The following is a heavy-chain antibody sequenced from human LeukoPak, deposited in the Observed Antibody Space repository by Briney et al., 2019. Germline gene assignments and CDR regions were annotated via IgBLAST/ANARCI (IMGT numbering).Heavy chain of an antibody. CDR1: GGSISSSSYY. D-gene: IGHD3-22*01. Sequence: SETLSLTCTVSGGSISSSSYYWGWIRQPPGKGLEWIGSIYYSGSTYYNPSLKSRVTISVDTSKNQFSLKLSSVTAADTAVYYCARLRFYYYDSSPWFDPWGQGTLVTVSS. CDR3: ARLRFYYYDSSPWFDP. V-gene: IGHV4-39*07. J-gene: IGHJ5*02. CDR2: IYYSGST.